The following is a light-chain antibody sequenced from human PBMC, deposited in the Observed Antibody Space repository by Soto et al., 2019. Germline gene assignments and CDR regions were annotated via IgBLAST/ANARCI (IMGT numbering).Light chain of an antibody. Sequence: QSALTQPASVSGSPGQSITISWTGTSSDVGGYNYVSWYQQHPGKAPKLMIYEVSNRPSGVSNRFSGSKSGNTASLTISGLQAEDEADYYCSSYTSSSTLVVFGTGTKVTVL. CDR1: SSDVGGYNY. CDR2: EVS. V-gene: IGLV2-14*01. J-gene: IGLJ1*01. CDR3: SSYTSSSTLVV.